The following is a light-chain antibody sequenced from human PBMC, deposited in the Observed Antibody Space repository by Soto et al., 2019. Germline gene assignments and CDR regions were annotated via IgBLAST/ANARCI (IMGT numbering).Light chain of an antibody. CDR2: KAS. CDR1: QSVSSW. Sequence: DIQMTQSPSTLSASIGDRVTITCRASQSVSSWLAWYQQKPGKAPKLLIYKASSLESGVPSRFSGSGSGTEFTLTISSLQPDDVATYYCQQDSDYPITFGQGTRLEIK. J-gene: IGKJ5*01. V-gene: IGKV1-5*03. CDR3: QQDSDYPIT.